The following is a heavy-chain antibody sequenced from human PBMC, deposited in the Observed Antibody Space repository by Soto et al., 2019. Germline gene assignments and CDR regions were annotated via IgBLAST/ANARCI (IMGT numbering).Heavy chain of an antibody. CDR3: AKGLINGRWYAAD. D-gene: IGHD6-13*01. CDR1: GFTFSSCV. J-gene: IGHJ4*02. V-gene: IGHV3-23*01. Sequence: PGGSLRLSCGASGFTFSSCVMSWVRQAPWKGLEWVSCITDSGTGTYYADSVKGRFTISRDNSKNTMYLQMNNLRAEDTGVYYCAKGLINGRWYAADWGQGTLVTVSS. CDR2: ITDSGTGT.